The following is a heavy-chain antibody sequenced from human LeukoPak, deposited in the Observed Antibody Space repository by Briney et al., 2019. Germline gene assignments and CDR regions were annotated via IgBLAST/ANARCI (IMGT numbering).Heavy chain of an antibody. D-gene: IGHD2-21*02. J-gene: IGHJ6*02. CDR1: GFTFSSYA. CDR2: ISYDGSNK. Sequence: PGRSLRLSCAASGFTFSSYAMHWVRQAPGKGLEWVAVISYDGSNKYYADSVKGRFTISRDNSKNTLYLQMNSLRAEDTAVYYCARPPTYCGGDCYSDYYYYGMDVWGQGTTVTVSS. V-gene: IGHV3-30-3*01. CDR3: ARPPTYCGGDCYSDYYYYGMDV.